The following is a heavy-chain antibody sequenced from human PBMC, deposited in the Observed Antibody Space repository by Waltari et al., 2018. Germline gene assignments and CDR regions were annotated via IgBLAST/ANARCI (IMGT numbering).Heavy chain of an antibody. Sequence: QVHLVESGGGVVQPGGSLRLSCAAPGFNFTLFGMHWVRQAPGRGLEWVCLISYDGSNENYADSVKGRFTMSRDNSKKMLYVQMNNLRAEDSAVYYCVKGNEIDYWGQGTLVTVSS. CDR3: VKGNEIDY. CDR1: GFNFTLFG. CDR2: ISYDGSNE. J-gene: IGHJ4*02. D-gene: IGHD1-1*01. V-gene: IGHV3-30*02.